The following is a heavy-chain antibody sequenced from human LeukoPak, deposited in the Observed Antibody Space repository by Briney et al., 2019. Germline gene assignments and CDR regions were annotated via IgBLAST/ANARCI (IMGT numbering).Heavy chain of an antibody. J-gene: IGHJ4*02. CDR2: INHSGST. CDR1: GGSFSGYY. CDR3: ARGLSNSRRTLLGLDF. Sequence: SETLSLTCGVYGGSFSGYYWSWIRQPPGKGLEWIGEINHSGSTNYNPSLKSRVTIAVDTSKNQFSLKLSSVTAADTAVYYCARGLSNSRRTLLGLDFWGQGTLVTVSS. V-gene: IGHV4-34*01. D-gene: IGHD3-16*01.